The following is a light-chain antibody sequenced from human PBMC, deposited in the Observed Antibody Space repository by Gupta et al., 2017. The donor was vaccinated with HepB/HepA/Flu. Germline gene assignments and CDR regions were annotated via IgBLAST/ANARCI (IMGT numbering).Light chain of an antibody. V-gene: IGKV3-20*01. CDR3: QQYGSSPPTYT. Sequence: IVLPQSPGTLSLSPGERATLSCRASQSVSSSYLAWYQQKPGQAPRLLIYGASSRATGIPDRFSGSGSGTDFTLTISRLEPEDFAVYYCQQYGSSPPTYTFGQGTKLEIK. CDR1: QSVSSSY. CDR2: GAS. J-gene: IGKJ2*01.